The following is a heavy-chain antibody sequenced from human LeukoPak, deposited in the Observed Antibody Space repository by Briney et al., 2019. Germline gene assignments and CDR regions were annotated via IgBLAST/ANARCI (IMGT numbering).Heavy chain of an antibody. CDR2: ISSSGSTI. J-gene: IGHJ3*02. CDR1: GFTFSDYY. D-gene: IGHD3-22*01. V-gene: IGHV3-11*01. CDR3: ARGVSHYYDSSGYYTAFDI. Sequence: KPGGSLRLSCAASGFTFSDYYMSWIRQAPGKGLEWVSYISSSGSTIYYADSVKGRFTISRDNAKNSLYLQMNSLRAEDTAVYYCARGVSHYYDSSGYYTAFDIWGKGTMATVSP.